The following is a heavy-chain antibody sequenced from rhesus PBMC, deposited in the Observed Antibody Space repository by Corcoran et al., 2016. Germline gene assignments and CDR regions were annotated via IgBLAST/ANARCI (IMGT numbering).Heavy chain of an antibody. CDR1: GASISSNW. J-gene: IGHJ4*01. CDR3: ARGAPVDSGYFIFDY. CDR2: INGNSGST. D-gene: IGHD3-28*01. V-gene: IGHV4-80*01. Sequence: QVQLQESGPGLVKPSETLSLTCTVSGASISSNWWSWTRQPPGKGLEWIGEINGNSGSTNYNPSLKSRVTISQDASKNQFSLKLSSVTAADTAVYYCARGAPVDSGYFIFDYWGQGVLVTVSS.